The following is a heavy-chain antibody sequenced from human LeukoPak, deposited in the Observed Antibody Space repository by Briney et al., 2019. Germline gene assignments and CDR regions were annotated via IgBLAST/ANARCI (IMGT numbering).Heavy chain of an antibody. J-gene: IGHJ6*03. CDR3: ARASSSSSNYYYYMDV. CDR2: MNPNSGNT. Sequence: ASVKVSCKASGYTFTSYDINWVRQATGQGLEWMGWMNPNSGNTGYTQNFQGRVTFTRNTSIRTAYMELSSLRSEDMAVYYCARASSSSSNYYYYMDVWGKGTTVTVSS. CDR1: GYTFTSYD. V-gene: IGHV1-8*03. D-gene: IGHD6-6*01.